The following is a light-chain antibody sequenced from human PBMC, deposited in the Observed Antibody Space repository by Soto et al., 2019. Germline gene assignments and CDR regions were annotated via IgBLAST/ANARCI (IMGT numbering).Light chain of an antibody. CDR3: QTWGTGMGV. CDR1: SGHSSYA. J-gene: IGLJ2*01. Sequence: QPVLTQSPSASASLGASVKLTCTLSSGHSSYAIAWHQQQPETGPRFLMKLNSDGSHNKGDGIPDRFSGSSSGAERYLTISSLQSEDAADYYCQTWGTGMGVFGGGTKLTVL. V-gene: IGLV4-69*01. CDR2: LNSDGSH.